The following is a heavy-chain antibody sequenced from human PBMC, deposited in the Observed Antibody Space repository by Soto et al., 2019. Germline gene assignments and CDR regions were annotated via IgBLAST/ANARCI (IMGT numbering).Heavy chain of an antibody. Sequence: ASVKVSCKASGYTFTTYYLHWVRQAPGQGLEWMGIINPSGGSTNYAQRFQGRVTMTSDTSTSTVYMELSSLRANDTAVYYCARVVVPTTATTSNWFDPWGQGTLVTVSS. D-gene: IGHD4-17*01. V-gene: IGHV1-46*01. CDR1: GYTFTTYY. CDR3: ARVVVPTTATTSNWFDP. CDR2: INPSGGST. J-gene: IGHJ5*02.